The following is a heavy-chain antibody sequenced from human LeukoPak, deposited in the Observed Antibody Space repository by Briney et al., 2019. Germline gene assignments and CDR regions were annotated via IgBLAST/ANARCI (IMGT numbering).Heavy chain of an antibody. D-gene: IGHD5-12*01. Sequence: SETLSLTCAVYGGSFSGYYWSWIRQPPGKGLEWIGEINHSGSTNYNPSLKSRVTISVDTSKSQFSLKLSSVTAADTAVYYCARGHRGAYGDYWGQGTLVTVSS. J-gene: IGHJ4*02. CDR2: INHSGST. CDR3: ARGHRGAYGDY. V-gene: IGHV4-34*01. CDR1: GGSFSGYY.